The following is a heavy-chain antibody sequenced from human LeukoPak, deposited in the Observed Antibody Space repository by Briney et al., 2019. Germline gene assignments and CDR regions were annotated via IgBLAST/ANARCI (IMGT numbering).Heavy chain of an antibody. CDR1: GGSIRSGGYY. J-gene: IGHJ6*03. V-gene: IGHV4-31*03. Sequence: PSETLSLTCTVSGGSIRSGGYYWSWIRQHPGQGLEWFVYIYYSGSTYYNPSLKSRVTISIDTSKNQFSLKLSSVTAADTAVYYCARDAPGGYDLEPLTTGYMDVWGKGTTVTVSS. CDR2: IYYSGST. CDR3: ARDAPGGYDLEPLTTGYMDV. D-gene: IGHD5-12*01.